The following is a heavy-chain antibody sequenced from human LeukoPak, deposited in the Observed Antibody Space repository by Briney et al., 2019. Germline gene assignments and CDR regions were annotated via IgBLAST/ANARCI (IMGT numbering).Heavy chain of an antibody. J-gene: IGHJ2*01. Sequence: ASVKVSCKASGGTFSNYAISWVRQAPGHGLEWMGGIIPMFDTANYTQKFQGRVMITADKSTSTAYMELSSLRSEDTAVYYCAGPLKVWVPPYSSGWYTGNWYFDLWGRGTLVTVSS. CDR1: GGTFSNYA. V-gene: IGHV1-69*06. CDR3: AGPLKVWVPPYSSGWYTGNWYFDL. D-gene: IGHD6-19*01. CDR2: IIPMFDTA.